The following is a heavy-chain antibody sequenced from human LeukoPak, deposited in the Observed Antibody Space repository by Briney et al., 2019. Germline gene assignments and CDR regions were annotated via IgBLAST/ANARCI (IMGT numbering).Heavy chain of an antibody. V-gene: IGHV3-74*01. CDR3: ARVAPKGYYFDY. CDR2: INSDGSST. CDR1: GFTFSSYW. J-gene: IGHJ4*02. Sequence: GGSLRLSCAASGFTFSSYWMHWVRQAPGKGLVWVSRINSDGSSTSYADSVKGRFTISRDNGKNTLYLQMNSLRAEDTAVYYCARVAPKGYYFDYWGQGTLVTVSS.